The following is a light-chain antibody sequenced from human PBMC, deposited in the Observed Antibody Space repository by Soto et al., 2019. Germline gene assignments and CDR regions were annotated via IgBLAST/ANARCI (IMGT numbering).Light chain of an antibody. CDR1: SSDVGGYNY. CDR3: SSYTSSSTL. CDR2: DVS. V-gene: IGLV2-14*01. Sequence: QSVLTQPASVSGSPGQSITIPCTGISSDVGGYNYVSWYQQHPGQAPKLMIYDVSDRPSGVSSRFSGSKSGNTASLTISGLQAEDEADYYCSSYTSSSTLFGGGTQLTVL. J-gene: IGLJ2*01.